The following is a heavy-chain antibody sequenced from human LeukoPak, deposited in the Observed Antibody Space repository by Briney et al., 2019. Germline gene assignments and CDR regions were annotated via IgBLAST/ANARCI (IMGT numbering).Heavy chain of an antibody. Sequence: SSETLSLTCTVSGGSISSYYWSWIRQPPGKGLEWIGYIYYSGSTNYNPSPKSRVTISVDTSKNQFSLKLSSVTAADTAVYYCARDSGSYSSYYFDYWGQGTLVTVSS. J-gene: IGHJ4*02. D-gene: IGHD1-26*01. CDR1: GGSISSYY. V-gene: IGHV4-59*01. CDR2: IYYSGST. CDR3: ARDSGSYSSYYFDY.